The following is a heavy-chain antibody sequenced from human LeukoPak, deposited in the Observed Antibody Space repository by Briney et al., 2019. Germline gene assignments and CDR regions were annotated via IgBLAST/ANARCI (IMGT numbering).Heavy chain of an antibody. CDR3: ARHVTGQPEGY. J-gene: IGHJ4*02. CDR1: GGSISSSDYY. Sequence: SETLSPTCTVSGGSISSSDYYWGWIRQPPGKGREWIGSIYYSGKMFYNPSLKSRVTISVDTSKNQFSLNLSSVTAADTAVYYRARHVTGQPEGYWGQGTLVTVSS. V-gene: IGHV4-39*01. CDR2: IYYSGKM.